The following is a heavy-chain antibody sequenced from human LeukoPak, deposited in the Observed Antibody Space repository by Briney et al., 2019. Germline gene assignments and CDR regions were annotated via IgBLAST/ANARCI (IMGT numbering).Heavy chain of an antibody. CDR1: GYSISSSNW. CDR2: IYYSGST. J-gene: IGHJ3*02. V-gene: IGHV4-28*01. D-gene: IGHD2-15*01. Sequence: SDTLSLTCAVSGYSISSSNWWGWIRQPPGKGLEWIGYIYYSGSTSYNPSLKSRVTMSVDTSKNQFSLKLSSVTAVDTAVYYCARTLTPYCSGGSCYGKNAFDIWGQGTMVTVSS. CDR3: ARTLTPYCSGGSCYGKNAFDI.